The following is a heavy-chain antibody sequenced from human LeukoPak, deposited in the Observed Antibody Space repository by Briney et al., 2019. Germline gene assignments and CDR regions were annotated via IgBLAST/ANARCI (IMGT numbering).Heavy chain of an antibody. CDR2: IYYSGST. CDR1: GGSIDSSSYY. CDR3: SSSDYVYYFDY. D-gene: IGHD4/OR15-4a*01. Sequence: SENLSLTCTVSGGSIDSSSYYWGWIRQPPGKGLEWIGSIYYSGSTYYNPSLKSRVTISVDTSKNQFSLKLSSVTAADTAVYYCSSSDYVYYFDYWGQGTLVTVSS. V-gene: IGHV4-39*01. J-gene: IGHJ4*02.